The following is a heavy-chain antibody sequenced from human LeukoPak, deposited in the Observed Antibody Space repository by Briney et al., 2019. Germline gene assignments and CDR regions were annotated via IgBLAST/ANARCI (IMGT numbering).Heavy chain of an antibody. CDR2: IERSGVT. D-gene: IGHD5-24*01. CDR1: GFTVHSNY. Sequence: GGSLRLSCAASGFTVHSNYMSWVRQAPGKGLEWVSVIERSGVTHYADSVKGRFTISRDNSKNLLYLQMNSLRAEDTAVYYCARGDGYNLATTFDPWGQGTLVTVSS. J-gene: IGHJ5*02. V-gene: IGHV3-53*01. CDR3: ARGDGYNLATTFDP.